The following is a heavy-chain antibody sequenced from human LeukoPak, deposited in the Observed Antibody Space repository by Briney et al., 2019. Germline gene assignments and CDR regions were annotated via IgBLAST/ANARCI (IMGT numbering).Heavy chain of an antibody. CDR1: GDSISSSNCY. D-gene: IGHD4-23*01. J-gene: IGHJ4*02. Sequence: SETLSLTCTVSGDSISSSNCYWGWIRQPPGKGLEWIGSIYFSGGTYYNPSLKSRVTISVDTSKNQFSLKLSSVTAADTAVYYCARRLDYGGNPLDYWGQGTLVTVSS. V-gene: IGHV4-39*07. CDR2: IYFSGGT. CDR3: ARRLDYGGNPLDY.